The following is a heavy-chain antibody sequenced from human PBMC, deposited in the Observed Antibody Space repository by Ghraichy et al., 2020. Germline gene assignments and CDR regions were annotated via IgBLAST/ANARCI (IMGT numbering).Heavy chain of an antibody. CDR3: AKDNLYYDFWSSGAMDV. J-gene: IGHJ6*02. CDR1: GFTFDDYA. Sequence: GGSLRLSCAASGFTFDDYAMHWVRQAPGKGLEWVSGISWNSGSIGYADSVKGRFTISRDNAKNSLYLQMNSLRAEDTALYYCAKDNLYYDFWSSGAMDVWGQGTTVTVSS. D-gene: IGHD3-3*01. V-gene: IGHV3-9*01. CDR2: ISWNSGSI.